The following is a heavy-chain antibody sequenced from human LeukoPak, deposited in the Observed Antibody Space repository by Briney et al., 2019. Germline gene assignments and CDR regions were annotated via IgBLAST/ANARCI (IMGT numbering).Heavy chain of an antibody. CDR2: IYYSGST. D-gene: IGHD3-22*01. CDR3: AREPEYYYDSSGYYFDY. J-gene: IGHJ4*02. V-gene: IGHV4-39*02. Sequence: PSETLSLTCTVSGGSISSSSYSWGWIRQPPGKGLEWIGSIYYSGSTYYNPSLKSRVTISVDTSKNQFSLKLSSVTAADTAVYYCAREPEYYYDSSGYYFDYWGQGTLVTVSS. CDR1: GGSISSSSYS.